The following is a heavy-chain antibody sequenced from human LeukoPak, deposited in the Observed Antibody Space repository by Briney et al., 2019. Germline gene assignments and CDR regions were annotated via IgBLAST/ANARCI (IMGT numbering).Heavy chain of an antibody. CDR3: TTPGGDSSSWYYFDY. Sequence: GGSLRLSCAASGFTFRNAWMSWVRQAPGKGLEWVGRIKSKTDGGTTDYAAPVKGRFTMSRDDSKNTLYLQMNSLKTEDTAVYYCTTPGGDSSSWYYFDYWGQGNLVTVSS. V-gene: IGHV3-15*01. J-gene: IGHJ4*02. D-gene: IGHD6-13*01. CDR1: GFTFRNAW. CDR2: IKSKTDGGTT.